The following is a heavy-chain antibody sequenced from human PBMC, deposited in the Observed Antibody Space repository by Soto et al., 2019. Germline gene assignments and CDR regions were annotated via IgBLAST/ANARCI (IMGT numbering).Heavy chain of an antibody. J-gene: IGHJ6*02. CDR1: GFTFDDHA. D-gene: IGHD6-19*01. V-gene: IGHV3-9*01. CDR2: VSWNSDGI. CDR3: VREVTGGRGAVAANVPGYYYAMDV. Sequence: EVQLVESGGGLVQPGRSLRLSCVTSGFTFDDHAMHWVRQVPGKGLEWVSCVSWNSDGIGYADSVKGRFTISRDNAKNSLYLEMNSLRPEDSALYYCVREVTGGRGAVAANVPGYYYAMDVWGQGTTVTVSS.